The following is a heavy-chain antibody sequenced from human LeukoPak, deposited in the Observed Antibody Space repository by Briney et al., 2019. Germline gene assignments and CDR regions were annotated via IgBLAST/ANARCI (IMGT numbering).Heavy chain of an antibody. CDR3: ARVRLYSNYFYYYGMDV. CDR1: GGSISSGSYY. J-gene: IGHJ6*02. Sequence: SETLSLTCTVSGGSISSGSYYWSWIRQPAGKGLERIGRIYTSGSTNYNPSLKSRVTISVDTSKNQFSLKLSSVTAADTAVYYCARVRLYSNYFYYYGMDVWGQGTTVTVSS. CDR2: IYTSGST. V-gene: IGHV4-61*02. D-gene: IGHD4-11*01.